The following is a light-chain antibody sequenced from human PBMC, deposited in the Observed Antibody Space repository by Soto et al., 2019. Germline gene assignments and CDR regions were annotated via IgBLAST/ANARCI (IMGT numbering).Light chain of an antibody. J-gene: IGLJ7*01. V-gene: IGLV2-14*01. CDR3: TSYTTSSTAV. CDR1: NSDVGGYNY. Sequence: QSALTQPASVSGSPGQSITISCTGTNSDVGGYNYVSWYQQHPGKAPKLMIYAVSHRPSGVSNRFSGSKSGNTASLTISGLQAEDEATYYCTSYTTSSTAVFGGGTQLTVL. CDR2: AVS.